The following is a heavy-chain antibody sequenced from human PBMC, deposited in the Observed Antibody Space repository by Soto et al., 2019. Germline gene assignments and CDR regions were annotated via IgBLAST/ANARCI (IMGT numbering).Heavy chain of an antibody. CDR1: GGSISSSSSS. CDR3: ARTYVTDVVVVPAAKDYMDV. Sequence: QLQLQESGPGLVKPSETLSLTCTVSGGSISSSSSSWGWIRQPPGKGLEWLGIISYSGSTYYSPSLKSRVTISVDASKNLFSLKPSSVTAADTAVYYCARTYVTDVVVVPAAKDYMDVWGKGTTVTVSS. CDR2: ISYSGST. V-gene: IGHV4-39*01. D-gene: IGHD2-2*01. J-gene: IGHJ6*03.